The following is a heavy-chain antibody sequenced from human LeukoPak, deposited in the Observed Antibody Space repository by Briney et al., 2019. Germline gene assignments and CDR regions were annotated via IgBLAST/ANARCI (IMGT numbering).Heavy chain of an antibody. V-gene: IGHV3-7*01. CDR1: GFSFSTSW. CDR2: IKPDGSGK. D-gene: IGHD6-25*01. J-gene: IGHJ4*02. CDR3: VRDRGRLQFDL. Sequence: GGSLRLSCEASGFSFSTSWMNWVRQAPGKGLEWLANIKPDGSGKGYVGSVRGRFTISRDNAKNSLYLQMNSLRAEDTAVYYCVRDRGRLQFDLWGQGTLVTVSS.